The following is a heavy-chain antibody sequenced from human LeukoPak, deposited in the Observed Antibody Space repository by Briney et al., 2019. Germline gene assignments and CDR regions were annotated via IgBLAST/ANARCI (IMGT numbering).Heavy chain of an antibody. CDR3: ARGPSGSYFVTFDY. CDR1: GGSISSYY. J-gene: IGHJ4*02. D-gene: IGHD1-26*01. CDR2: IYTSGST. Sequence: SETLSLTCTVSGGSISSYYWSWIRQPAGKGLEWIGRIYTSGSTNYSASLKSRVSMSVDTSKNQFSLKLSSVTAADTAVYYCARGPSGSYFVTFDYWGQGTLVTVSS. V-gene: IGHV4-4*07.